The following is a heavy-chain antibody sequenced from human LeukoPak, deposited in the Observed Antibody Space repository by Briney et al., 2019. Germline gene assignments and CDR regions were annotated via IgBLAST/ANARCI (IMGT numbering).Heavy chain of an antibody. CDR2: ISGSGGST. CDR1: GFTFSSYA. CDR3: AKDGRYFDWLQPINWFDP. V-gene: IGHV3-23*01. J-gene: IGHJ5*02. D-gene: IGHD3-9*01. Sequence: PGGSLRLPCAASGFTFSSYAMSWVRQAPGKGLEWVSAISGSGGSTYYADSVKDRFTISRDNSKNTLYLQMNSLRAEDTAVYYCAKDGRYFDWLQPINWFDPWGQGTLVTVSS.